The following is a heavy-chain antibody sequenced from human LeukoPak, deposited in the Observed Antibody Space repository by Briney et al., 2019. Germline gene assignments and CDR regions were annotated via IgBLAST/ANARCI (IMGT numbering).Heavy chain of an antibody. CDR3: ARLRGSGYDRFDY. D-gene: IGHD5-12*01. J-gene: IGHJ4*02. CDR2: ISPGDSKT. V-gene: IGHV5-51*01. Sequence: GESLKISCKCSGYRFTSYWIGWVRQMPGKGLASMGIISPGDSKTIYSPSFQGQVTISADKSISTAYLQWSSLKASGTAMYYCARLRGSGYDRFDYWGQGTLVTVSS. CDR1: GYRFTSYW.